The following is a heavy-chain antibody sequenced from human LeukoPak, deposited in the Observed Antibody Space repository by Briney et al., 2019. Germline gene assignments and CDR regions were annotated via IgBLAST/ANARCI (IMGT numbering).Heavy chain of an antibody. CDR1: GLTVSSNY. CDR2: IYSDDST. J-gene: IGHJ3*02. V-gene: IGHV3-66*02. D-gene: IGHD1-26*01. CDR3: ARDGRVGATRLNI. Sequence: GSLRLSCAASGLTVSSNYMSWVRQAPGKGLEWVSVIYSDDSTYYADSVRGRFTISRDNSKNTLYLQMNSLRAEDTAAYYCARDGRVGATRLNIWGQGTMVTVSS.